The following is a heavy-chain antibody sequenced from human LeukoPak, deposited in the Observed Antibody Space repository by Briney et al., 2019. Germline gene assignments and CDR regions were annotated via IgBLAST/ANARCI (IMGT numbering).Heavy chain of an antibody. Sequence: GGSLRLSCAASGFTFSNYWMTWVRQAPGKGLEWVANIKEDGSEKYYVDSVKGRFTISRDNAKSSLFLQMNSLRVEDTAVYYCARDKSVYYDTSGSRFDYWGQGTLVTVSS. V-gene: IGHV3-7*01. CDR3: ARDKSVYYDTSGSRFDY. CDR1: GFTFSNYW. D-gene: IGHD3-22*01. CDR2: IKEDGSEK. J-gene: IGHJ4*02.